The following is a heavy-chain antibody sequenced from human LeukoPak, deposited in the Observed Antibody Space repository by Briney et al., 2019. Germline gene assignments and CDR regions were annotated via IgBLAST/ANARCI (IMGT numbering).Heavy chain of an antibody. J-gene: IGHJ4*02. Sequence: GGSLRLSCAASGFTFSSYAMSWVRQAPGKGLEWVAVISYDGSNKYYADSVKGRFTISRDNSKNTLYLQMNSLRAEDTAVYYCARDQIAAAVAFDYWGQGTPVTVSS. D-gene: IGHD6-13*01. CDR3: ARDQIAAAVAFDY. CDR1: GFTFSSYA. V-gene: IGHV3-30-3*01. CDR2: ISYDGSNK.